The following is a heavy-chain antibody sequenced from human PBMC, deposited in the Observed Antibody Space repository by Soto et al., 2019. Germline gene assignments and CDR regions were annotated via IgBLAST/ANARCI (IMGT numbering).Heavy chain of an antibody. CDR1: GFSLRTTGVR. CDR3: VLIQRSSGWNNWFDP. J-gene: IGHJ5*02. Sequence: SGPTLVNPTQTLTLTCTFSGFSLRTTGVRVSWIRQPPGKALEWLARIDWDDDKFYRTSLKTRLTISKDTSKNQVVLRMTNMDPVDTATYYCVLIQRSSGWNNWFDPWGPGTLVTVSS. V-gene: IGHV2-70*04. D-gene: IGHD6-19*01. CDR2: IDWDDDK.